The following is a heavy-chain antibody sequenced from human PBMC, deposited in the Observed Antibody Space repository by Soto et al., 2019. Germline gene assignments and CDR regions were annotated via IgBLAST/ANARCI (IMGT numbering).Heavy chain of an antibody. CDR1: GGSISNYY. CDR2: AHDSWGS. Sequence: QVPLQESGPGLVKPSETLSLSCTVSGGSISNYYWSWFRQTPGKGLEWIGYAHDSWGSKYNPSLNSRVAISLDPSKSQFSLKPTSVTAPATAGYYCAPQGFGALDGLVDVWGQGTTVSVSS. J-gene: IGHJ6*02. D-gene: IGHD3-10*01. V-gene: IGHV4-59*08. CDR3: APQGFGALDGLVDV.